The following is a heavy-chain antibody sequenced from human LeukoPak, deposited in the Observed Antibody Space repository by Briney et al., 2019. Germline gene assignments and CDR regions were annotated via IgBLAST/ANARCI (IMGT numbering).Heavy chain of an antibody. CDR2: IYSGGST. CDR1: GFTVSSYY. D-gene: IGHD3-9*01. Sequence: VGSLRLSRAASGFTVSSYYMSWVRQAPGKGLEWVSGIYSGGSTYYADSVKGRFTISRDNSKNKLYLQMKSLRAEDTAVYYFARDIFSRGQIGGQGTMVTVSS. CDR3: ARDIFSRGQI. V-gene: IGHV3-66*01. J-gene: IGHJ3*01.